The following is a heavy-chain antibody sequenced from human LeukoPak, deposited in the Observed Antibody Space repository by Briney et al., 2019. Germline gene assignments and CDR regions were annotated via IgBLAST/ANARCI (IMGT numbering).Heavy chain of an antibody. Sequence: PSQTLSLTCTVSGGSISSGDYYWSWIRQPPGKGLEWIGYIYYSGGTYYNPSLKTRLTISVDTSKNQFSLKLSSVTAADTAVYYCARADYLGIADYWGQGTLVTVPS. V-gene: IGHV4-30-4*08. D-gene: IGHD5-12*01. J-gene: IGHJ4*02. CDR3: ARADYLGIADY. CDR1: GGSISSGDYY. CDR2: IYYSGGT.